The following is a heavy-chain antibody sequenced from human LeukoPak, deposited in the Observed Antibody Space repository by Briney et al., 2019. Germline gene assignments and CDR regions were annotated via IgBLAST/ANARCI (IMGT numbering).Heavy chain of an antibody. D-gene: IGHD6-13*01. J-gene: IGHJ4*02. CDR1: GFTFDDYA. Sequence: PGGSLRLSCAASGFTFDDYAMHWVRQAPGKGLEWVSGISWNSGSIGYADSVKGRLTISRDNAKNSLYLQMNSLRAEDTALYYCAKVGRIAADWGQGTLVTVSS. CDR2: ISWNSGSI. CDR3: AKVGRIAAD. V-gene: IGHV3-9*01.